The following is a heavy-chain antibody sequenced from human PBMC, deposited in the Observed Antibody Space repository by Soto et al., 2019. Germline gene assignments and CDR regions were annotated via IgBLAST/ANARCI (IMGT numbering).Heavy chain of an antibody. CDR3: ARQSSGWYNWFDP. CDR2: IYYSGSI. V-gene: IGHV4-39*01. D-gene: IGHD6-19*01. CDR1: GGSISSSSYY. Sequence: SETLSLTCSVSGGSISSSSYYWGWIRQPPGKGLEWIGSIYYSGSIYYNQSLKSRVTISVDTSKNQFSLKLSSVTAAETAVYYCARQSSGWYNWFDPWGQGTLVT. J-gene: IGHJ5*02.